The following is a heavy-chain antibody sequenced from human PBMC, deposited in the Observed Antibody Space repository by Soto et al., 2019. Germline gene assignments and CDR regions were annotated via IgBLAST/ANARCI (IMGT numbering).Heavy chain of an antibody. CDR1: GGSISSGGYY. Sequence: PSETLSLTCTVSGGSISSGGYYWSWIRQHPGKGLEWIGYIYYSGSTYYNPSLKSRVTISVDTSKNQFSLKLRSVTAADTAVYYCASIAAAAYNWFDTWGQGTLVTVSS. J-gene: IGHJ5*02. D-gene: IGHD6-13*01. CDR3: ASIAAAAYNWFDT. V-gene: IGHV4-31*03. CDR2: IYYSGST.